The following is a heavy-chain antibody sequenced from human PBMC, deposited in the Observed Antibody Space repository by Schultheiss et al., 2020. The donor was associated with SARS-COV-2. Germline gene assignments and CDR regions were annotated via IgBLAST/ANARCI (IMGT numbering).Heavy chain of an antibody. J-gene: IGHJ4*02. D-gene: IGHD2-15*01. V-gene: IGHV3-33*01. CDR1: GFTFSSYG. CDR3: ARVGLVVAAHYFDY. CDR2: IWYDGSNK. Sequence: GGSLRLSCAASGFTFSSYGMHWVRQAPGKGLEWVAVIWYDGSNKYYADSVKGRFTISRDNSKNTLYLQMNSLRAEDTAVYYCARVGLVVAAHYFDYWGQGTLVTVSS.